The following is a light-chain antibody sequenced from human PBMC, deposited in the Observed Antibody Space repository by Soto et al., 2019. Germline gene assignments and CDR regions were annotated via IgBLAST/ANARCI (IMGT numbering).Light chain of an antibody. CDR2: DNS. CDR3: CSYAGNFVYV. V-gene: IGLV1-47*02. CDR1: FSNIGSNF. J-gene: IGLJ1*01. Sequence: QSVLTQPPSASGTPGQRVTISCSGSFSNIGSNFVFWYQQLPGTSPKLLIQDNSQRPSGVPDRFSGSKSGSSASLAISGLRSEDEADYYCCSYAGNFVYVFGSGTKLTVL.